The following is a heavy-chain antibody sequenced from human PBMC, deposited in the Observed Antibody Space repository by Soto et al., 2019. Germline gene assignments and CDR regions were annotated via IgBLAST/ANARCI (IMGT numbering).Heavy chain of an antibody. Sequence: PGGSLRLSCAASGFPFNNYAMHWVRQAPGKGLEWVEVIWHDGSNEHYADSVKGRFRIARDNSNNTLYLQMNSLRGEDTALYYCARDDVSMVTTFLDYWGMGTLVTVSS. CDR2: IWHDGSNE. CDR3: ARDDVSMVTTFLDY. V-gene: IGHV3-33*01. J-gene: IGHJ4*02. CDR1: GFPFNNYA. D-gene: IGHD2-21*02.